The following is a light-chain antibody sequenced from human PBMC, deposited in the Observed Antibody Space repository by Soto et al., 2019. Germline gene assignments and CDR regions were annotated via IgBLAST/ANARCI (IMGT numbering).Light chain of an antibody. J-gene: IGKJ1*01. CDR1: QSVSSN. CDR2: GAS. Sequence: EIVMTQSPATLSMSPGERATLSCRSSQSVSSNLAWYQQKPGQAPRLLIYGASTRATGIPARFSGSGSGTEFTLTICSLQSEDFAVYYCQQYNNWPRTFGQGTKV. V-gene: IGKV3-15*01. CDR3: QQYNNWPRT.